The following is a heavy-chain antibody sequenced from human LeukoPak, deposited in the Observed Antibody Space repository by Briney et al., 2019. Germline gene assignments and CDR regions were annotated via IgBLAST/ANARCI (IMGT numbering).Heavy chain of an antibody. V-gene: IGHV1-46*01. CDR2: INPSGGGT. Sequence: GASVKVSCKASGYTFTRYGISWVRQAPGQGLEWLGIINPSGGGTSYAQKFQARFTMTRDPSTSTVYMELSNLIYEDTAVYSCASDYGSGTARFDHWGPGTPVTVSS. CDR3: ASDYGSGTARFDH. D-gene: IGHD3-10*01. J-gene: IGHJ4*02. CDR1: GYTFTRYG.